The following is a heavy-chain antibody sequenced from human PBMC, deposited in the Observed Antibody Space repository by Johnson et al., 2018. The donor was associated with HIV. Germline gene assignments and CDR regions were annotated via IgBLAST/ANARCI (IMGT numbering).Heavy chain of an antibody. D-gene: IGHD3-10*01. CDR1: GFTFSSYA. V-gene: IGHV3-30*02. CDR2: IRYDGSNK. Sequence: VQLVESGGGLVQPGGSLRLSCAASGFTFSSYAMHWVRQAPGKGLEWVAFIRYDGSNKYYADSVKGRFTISRDNSKNTLYLQMNSLRAEDTAVYYCAKAMSPMVRGNIWGQGTMVTVSS. J-gene: IGHJ3*02. CDR3: AKAMSPMVRGNI.